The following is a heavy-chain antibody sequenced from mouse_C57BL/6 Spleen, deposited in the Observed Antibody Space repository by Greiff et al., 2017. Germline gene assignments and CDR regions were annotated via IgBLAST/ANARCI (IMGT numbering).Heavy chain of an antibody. CDR3: ARSSSSGYVFDY. D-gene: IGHD3-2*02. J-gene: IGHJ2*01. CDR2: IDPSDSYT. CDR1: GYTFTSYW. V-gene: IGHV1-69*01. Sequence: QVQLQQPGAELVMPGASVKLSCKASGYTFTSYWMHWVKQRPGQGLEWIGEIDPSDSYTNYNQKFKGKSTLTVDKSSSTAYMQLSSLTSEDSAVYYSARSSSSGYVFDYWGQGTTLTVSS.